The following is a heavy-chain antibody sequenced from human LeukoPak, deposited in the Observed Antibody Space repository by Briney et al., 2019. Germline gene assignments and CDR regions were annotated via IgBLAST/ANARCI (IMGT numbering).Heavy chain of an antibody. V-gene: IGHV1-2*02. Sequence: PGASVKVSCKASGYTFTGYYMHWARQAPGQGLEWMGWINPNSGGTNYAQKFQGRVTMTRDTSISTAYMELSRLRSDDTAVYYCARDLAAAGTVTEFDYWGQGTLVTVSS. CDR1: GYTFTGYY. D-gene: IGHD6-13*01. CDR2: INPNSGGT. CDR3: ARDLAAAGTVTEFDY. J-gene: IGHJ4*02.